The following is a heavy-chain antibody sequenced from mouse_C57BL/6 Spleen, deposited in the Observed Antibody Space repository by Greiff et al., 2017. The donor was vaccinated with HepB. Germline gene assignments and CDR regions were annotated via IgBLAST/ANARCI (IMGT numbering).Heavy chain of an antibody. CDR1: GFTFSDYG. Sequence: DVKLVESGGGLVKPGGSLKLSCAAPGFTFSDYGMHWVRQAPEKGLEWVAYISSGSSTIYYADTVKGRFTISRDNAKNTLFLQMTSLRSEDTAMYYCARAMSYWYFDVWGTGTTVTVSS. CDR3: ARAMSYWYFDV. V-gene: IGHV5-17*01. CDR2: ISSGSSTI. J-gene: IGHJ1*03.